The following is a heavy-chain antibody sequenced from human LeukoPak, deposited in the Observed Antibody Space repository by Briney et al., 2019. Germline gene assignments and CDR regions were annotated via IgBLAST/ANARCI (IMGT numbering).Heavy chain of an antibody. CDR3: VTGVATNVH. Sequence: GGSLRLSCAASGFTFSDHYMDWVRQAPGKGLEWAGRIRNKANSYTTEYAASVKGRFTISRDDSKNSLYLQMNSLETEDTAVYYCVTGVATNVHWGQGTLVTVSS. V-gene: IGHV3-72*01. CDR1: GFTFSDHY. CDR2: IRNKANSYTT. J-gene: IGHJ4*02. D-gene: IGHD5-12*01.